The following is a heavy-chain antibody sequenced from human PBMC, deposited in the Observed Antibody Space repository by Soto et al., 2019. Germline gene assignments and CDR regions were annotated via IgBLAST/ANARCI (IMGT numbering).Heavy chain of an antibody. V-gene: IGHV5-51*01. CDR1: GYSFTNYW. J-gene: IGHJ3*01. D-gene: IGHD1-26*01. CDR3: ARPYSGGPNDPFDV. Sequence: GESLKISCKGSGYSFTNYWIGWVRQMPGKGLEWMGIIYPGDSHAIYSPSFQGQVTMYADKSISTAYLQWSSLKASDTAMYYCARPYSGGPNDPFDVWGQGTMVTVSS. CDR2: IYPGDSHA.